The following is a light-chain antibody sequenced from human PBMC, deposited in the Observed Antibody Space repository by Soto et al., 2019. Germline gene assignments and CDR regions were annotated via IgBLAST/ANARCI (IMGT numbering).Light chain of an antibody. CDR2: DAS. J-gene: IGKJ2*01. CDR3: QQYNSYTT. V-gene: IGKV1-5*01. CDR1: QSISTW. Sequence: DIQMTQSPSTLSASVGDRVTITCRASQSISTWLAWYQQKPGKAPKLLIYDASSLQSGVSSRFSGHGSGTDFTLTISSLQPDYFATYYCQQYNSYTTFGQGTKLEIK.